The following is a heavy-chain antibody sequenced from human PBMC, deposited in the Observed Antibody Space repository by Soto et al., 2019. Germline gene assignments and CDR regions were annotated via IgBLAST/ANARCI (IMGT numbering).Heavy chain of an antibody. Sequence: EVQLLESGGGLVQPGGSLRLSCAASGFTFSDYAMNWVRQAPGKGLEWVSTISGSDTSTYYVDSVKGRFTISGDDSKNTLYLQMNSLRVEDTAVYYCVKVGWDTMTTVTKGYFQHWGQGTLVTVSS. V-gene: IGHV3-23*01. D-gene: IGHD4-17*01. CDR2: ISGSDTST. CDR3: VKVGWDTMTTVTKGYFQH. J-gene: IGHJ1*01. CDR1: GFTFSDYA.